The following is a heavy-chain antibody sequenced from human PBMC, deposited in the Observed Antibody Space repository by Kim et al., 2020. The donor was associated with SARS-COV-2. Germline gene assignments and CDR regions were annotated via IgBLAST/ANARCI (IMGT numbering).Heavy chain of an antibody. CDR3: ARAIAVAGTGNSLGYFQH. Sequence: ASVKVSCKASGYTFTSYGISWVRQAPGQGLEWMGWISAYNGNTNYAQKLQGRVTMTTDTSTSTAYMELRSLRSDDTAVYYCARAIAVAGTGNSLGYFQHWGQGTLVTVSS. J-gene: IGHJ1*01. CDR2: ISAYNGNT. V-gene: IGHV1-18*01. CDR1: GYTFTSYG. D-gene: IGHD6-19*01.